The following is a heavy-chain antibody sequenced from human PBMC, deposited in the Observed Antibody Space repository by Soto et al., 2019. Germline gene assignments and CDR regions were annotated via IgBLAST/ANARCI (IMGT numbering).Heavy chain of an antibody. Sequence: QVQLQQWGAGLLKPSETLSLTCAVYGGSFSGYYWSWIRQPPGKGLEWIGEINHSGSTNYNPSLKRRVTTSVDTSKNQCSLKLSSVTAADTAVYYCARSRAYRSSWSLPLDYWGQGTLVTVSS. D-gene: IGHD6-13*01. CDR2: INHSGST. CDR3: ARSRAYRSSWSLPLDY. CDR1: GGSFSGYY. J-gene: IGHJ4*02. V-gene: IGHV4-34*01.